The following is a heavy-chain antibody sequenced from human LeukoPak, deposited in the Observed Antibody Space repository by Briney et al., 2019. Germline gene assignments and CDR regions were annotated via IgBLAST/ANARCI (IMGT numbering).Heavy chain of an antibody. CDR1: GFTFSSFG. Sequence: GGSLRLSCAASGFTFSSFGMHWVRQAPGKGLEWVAVIWYDGSQKFYADSLKGRFTISRDNAKNTLLLQVNSLRAEDTALYYCARSNYYDNSGLDYWGQGTLVTVSS. CDR2: IWYDGSQK. V-gene: IGHV3-33*08. J-gene: IGHJ4*02. CDR3: ARSNYYDNSGLDY. D-gene: IGHD3-22*01.